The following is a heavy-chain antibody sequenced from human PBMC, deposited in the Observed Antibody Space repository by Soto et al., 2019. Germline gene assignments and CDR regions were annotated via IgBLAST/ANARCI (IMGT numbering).Heavy chain of an antibody. J-gene: IGHJ6*02. Sequence: QVQLVESGGGVVQPGRSLRLSCAASGFTFSSYGMHWVRQAPGKGLEWVAVIWYDGSNKYYADSVKGRFTISRDNSKNTLYLQMNSLSAEDTAVYYCARERIRPVFPYYYYGMDVWGQGTTVTVSS. CDR2: IWYDGSNK. V-gene: IGHV3-33*01. CDR3: ARERIRPVFPYYYYGMDV. CDR1: GFTFSSYG. D-gene: IGHD2-21*01.